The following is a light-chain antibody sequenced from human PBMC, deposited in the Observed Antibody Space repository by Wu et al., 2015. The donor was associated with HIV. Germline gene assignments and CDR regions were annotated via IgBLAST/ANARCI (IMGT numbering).Light chain of an antibody. CDR1: QSVSSIY. V-gene: IGKV3-20*01. CDR2: GAS. Sequence: EIVLTQSPGTLSLSPGERATLSCRASQSVSSIYVAWYQQKPGQAPRLLIYGASNRATGIPDFTLTISRLEPEDLAVYYCQQYGNSLYTFGQGTKLEIK. CDR3: QQYGNSLYT. J-gene: IGKJ2*01.